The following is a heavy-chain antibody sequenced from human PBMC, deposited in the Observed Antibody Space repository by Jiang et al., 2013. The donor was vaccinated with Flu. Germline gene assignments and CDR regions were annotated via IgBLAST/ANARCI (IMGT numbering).Heavy chain of an antibody. D-gene: IGHD3-16*01. Sequence: PGRSLRLSCAASGFIFSSYAMHWVRQAPGKGLEWVALISYDGSNKYYADSVKGRFTISRDNSKNTLDLQMNSLRAEDTAVYYCAREGGLTDYIDYWGQGTLVTVSS. J-gene: IGHJ4*02. V-gene: IGHV3-30-3*01. CDR1: GFIFSSYA. CDR2: ISYDGSNK. CDR3: AREGGLTDYIDY.